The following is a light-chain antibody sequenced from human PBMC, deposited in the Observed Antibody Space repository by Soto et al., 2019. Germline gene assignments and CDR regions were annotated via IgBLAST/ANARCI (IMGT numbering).Light chain of an antibody. J-gene: IGLJ7*01. CDR1: SSNIGSNT. V-gene: IGLV1-44*01. CDR2: SNN. Sequence: QSVLTQPPSAYGTPGQRVTISCSGSSSNIGSNTVNWYQQLPGTAPKLLIYSNNQRPSGVPDRFSGSKSGTSASLAISGLQSEDEADYYCAAWDGSLNGAAFGGGTQLTVL. CDR3: AAWDGSLNGAA.